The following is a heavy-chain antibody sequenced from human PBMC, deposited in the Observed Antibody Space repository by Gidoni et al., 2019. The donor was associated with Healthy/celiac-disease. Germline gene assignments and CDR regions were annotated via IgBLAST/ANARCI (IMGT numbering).Heavy chain of an antibody. Sequence: QVQLVQSGAEVKKPGASVKVSCKASGYTFPSYYMHWVRQAPGQGLAWMGIINPSGGSTSYAQKFQGRVTMTRDTSTSTVYMELSSLRSEDTAVYYCAREIITMVRGVIITLKSFDYWGQGTLVTVSS. CDR2: INPSGGST. CDR3: AREIITMVRGVIITLKSFDY. D-gene: IGHD3-10*01. CDR1: GYTFPSYY. J-gene: IGHJ4*02. V-gene: IGHV1-46*01.